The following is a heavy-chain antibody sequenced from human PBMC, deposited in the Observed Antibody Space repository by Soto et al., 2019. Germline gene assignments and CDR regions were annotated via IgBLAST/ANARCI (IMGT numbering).Heavy chain of an antibody. J-gene: IGHJ4*02. D-gene: IGHD3-22*01. V-gene: IGHV3-49*03. CDR2: IRSKAYGGTT. Sequence: PGGSLRLSCTASGFTFGDYAMSWFRQAPGKGLEWVGFIRSKAYGGTTEYAASVKGRFTISRDDSKSIAYLQMNSLKTEDTAVYYCTRDYYDSSGPPHPPDYWGQGTLVTVSS. CDR3: TRDYYDSSGPPHPPDY. CDR1: GFTFGDYA.